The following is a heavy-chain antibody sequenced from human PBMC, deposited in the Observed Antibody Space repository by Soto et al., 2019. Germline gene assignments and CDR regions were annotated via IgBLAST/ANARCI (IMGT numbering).Heavy chain of an antibody. CDR1: GGSISSGDYY. Sequence: PWETLSLTCTVSGGSISSGDYYWSWIRQPPGKGLEWIGYIYYSGSTYYNPSLKSRVTISVDTSKNQFSLKLSSVTAADTAVYYCARAPNYVWGSYRVEVWGQGTLVTVSS. V-gene: IGHV4-30-4*01. CDR2: IYYSGST. CDR3: ARAPNYVWGSYRVEV. J-gene: IGHJ4*02. D-gene: IGHD3-16*02.